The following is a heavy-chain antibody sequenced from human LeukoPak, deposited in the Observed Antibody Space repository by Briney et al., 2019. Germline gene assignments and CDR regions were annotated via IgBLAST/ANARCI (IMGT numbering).Heavy chain of an antibody. CDR1: GFTFSSVA. V-gene: IGHV3-64*01. CDR3: ARWYKSLDI. CDR2: IGMNGDST. D-gene: IGHD1-1*01. J-gene: IGHJ6*02. Sequence: GGSLRLSCAASGFTFSSVAMHWVRQAPGKGLEYVSGIGMNGDSTYYANSVKGRFTISRDNSKNTIYLQMGSLKTEDMAVYHCARWYKSLDIWGQGTTVTVS.